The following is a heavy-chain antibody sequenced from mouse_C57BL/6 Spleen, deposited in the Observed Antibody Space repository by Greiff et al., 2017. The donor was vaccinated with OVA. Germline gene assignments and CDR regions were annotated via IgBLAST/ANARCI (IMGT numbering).Heavy chain of an antibody. CDR1: GFTFSSYT. CDR3: ARQGGGSAWFAY. CDR2: ISGGGGNT. J-gene: IGHJ3*01. D-gene: IGHD1-1*01. Sequence: EVKVVESGGGLVKPGGSLKLSCAASGFTFSSYTMSWVRQTPEKRLEWVATISGGGGNTYYPDSVKGRFTISRDNAKNTLYLQMSSLRSEDTALYYCARQGGGSAWFAYWGQGTLVTVSA. V-gene: IGHV5-9*01.